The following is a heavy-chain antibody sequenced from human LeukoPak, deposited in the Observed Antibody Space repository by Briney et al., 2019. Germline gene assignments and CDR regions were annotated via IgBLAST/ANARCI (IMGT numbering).Heavy chain of an antibody. CDR2: IYYSGST. Sequence: SETLSLTCTVSGGSISSYYWSWIRQPPGKGLEWIGYIYYSGSTNYNPSLKSRVTISVDTSKNQFSLKLSSVTAADTAVYYCARLLRVGYCSTTTCNWFDPWGQGTLVTVSS. CDR1: GGSISSYY. V-gene: IGHV4-59*12. D-gene: IGHD2-2*03. CDR3: ARLLRVGYCSTTTCNWFDP. J-gene: IGHJ5*02.